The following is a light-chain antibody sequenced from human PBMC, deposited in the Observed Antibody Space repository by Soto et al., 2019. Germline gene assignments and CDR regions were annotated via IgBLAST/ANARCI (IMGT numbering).Light chain of an antibody. Sequence: QSALTQPPSASGSPGQSVTISCTGTSSDVGGYNYVSWYQQHPGKAPKLLIYEVIKRPSGVPDRFSASRSGNTASLTVSGRQAEDEADYYCSSYAGSNPPYVFGTGTKVTVL. CDR1: SSDVGGYNY. CDR2: EVI. CDR3: SSYAGSNPPYV. V-gene: IGLV2-8*01. J-gene: IGLJ1*01.